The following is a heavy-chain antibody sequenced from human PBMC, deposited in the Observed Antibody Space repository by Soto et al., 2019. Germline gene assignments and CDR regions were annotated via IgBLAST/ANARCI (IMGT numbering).Heavy chain of an antibody. CDR1: GFSFNSFN. J-gene: IGHJ4*02. Sequence: PGGSLSLSCLASGFSFNSFNMNWIRRAPGRGLEWVASISVSGDNIYYGAFMQGRFIIFRANSKRSVFLDLNSLGVEDTAMYCCARDLGLLNSMFDDWGQGTMVTVSS. CDR2: ISVSGDNI. CDR3: ARDLGLLNSMFDD. V-gene: IGHV3-21*01. D-gene: IGHD4-4*01.